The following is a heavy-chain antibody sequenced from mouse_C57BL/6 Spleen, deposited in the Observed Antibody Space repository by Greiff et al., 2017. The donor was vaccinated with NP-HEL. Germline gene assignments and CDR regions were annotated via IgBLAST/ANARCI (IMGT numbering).Heavy chain of an antibody. CDR2: IYPGNSDT. Sequence: VQLKQSGTVLARPGASVKMSCKTSGYTFTSYWMHWVKQRPGQGLEWIGAIYPGNSDTSYNQKFKGKAKLTAVTSASTAYMELSSLTNEDSAVYYCTSEKVYDYVWFAYWGQGTLVTVSA. D-gene: IGHD2-4*01. CDR3: TSEKVYDYVWFAY. J-gene: IGHJ3*01. V-gene: IGHV1-5*01. CDR1: GYTFTSYW.